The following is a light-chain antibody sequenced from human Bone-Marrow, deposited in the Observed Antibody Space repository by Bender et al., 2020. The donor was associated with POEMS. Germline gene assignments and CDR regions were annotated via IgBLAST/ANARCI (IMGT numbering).Light chain of an antibody. CDR3: AAWEDSLNGWV. CDR2: RDD. V-gene: IGLV1-44*01. Sequence: QSVLTQPPSASGTPGQRVTISCSGSSSNIGTNPVNWYQQLPGTAPRLLIYRDDQRPSGVPDRFSGSKSGTSASLAISGLRSGDEADYYCAAWEDSLNGWVFGGGTKLTVL. J-gene: IGLJ3*02. CDR1: SSNIGTNP.